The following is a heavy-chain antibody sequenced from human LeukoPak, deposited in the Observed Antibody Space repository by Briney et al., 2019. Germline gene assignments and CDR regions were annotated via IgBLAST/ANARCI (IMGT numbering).Heavy chain of an antibody. CDR1: GFTFSNYG. Sequence: GGSLRLSCAASGFTFSNYGMTWVRQAPGKGLEWVSAISGSGTKRFYADSVKGRFTISRDNAKNTLYLQMNSLRAEDTAVYYCARAPLGMTFDYWGQGTLVTVSS. V-gene: IGHV3-23*01. CDR3: ARAPLGMTFDY. CDR2: ISGSGTKR. D-gene: IGHD6-13*01. J-gene: IGHJ4*02.